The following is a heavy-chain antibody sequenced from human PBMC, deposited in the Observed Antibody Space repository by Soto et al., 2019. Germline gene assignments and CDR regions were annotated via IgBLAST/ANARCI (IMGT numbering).Heavy chain of an antibody. J-gene: IGHJ4*02. CDR1: GFTLSSYC. V-gene: IGHV3-7*01. Sequence: XGSLRLSCAASGFTLSSYCMSWVRQAPGKGLEWVANIKQDGSDKYYVDSVKGRFTISRDNDKNSLYLQMNSLRAEDTAVYYCATSAAAPGNYWGQGTLVTVSS. CDR3: ATSAAAPGNY. D-gene: IGHD6-13*01. CDR2: IKQDGSDK.